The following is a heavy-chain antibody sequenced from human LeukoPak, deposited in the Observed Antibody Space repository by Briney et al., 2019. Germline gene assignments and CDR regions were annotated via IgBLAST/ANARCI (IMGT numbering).Heavy chain of an antibody. V-gene: IGHV4-38-2*02. CDR3: ARFDTMVRNAFDI. J-gene: IGHJ3*02. CDR2: IYHSGNT. D-gene: IGHD3-10*01. Sequence: SETLSLTCSVSEYSISSGYYWGWIRQPPWKGLEWIGTIYHSGNTYYNPSLKSRVTISVDTSKNQFSLKLSSVTAADTAVYYCARFDTMVRNAFDIWGQGTMVTVSS. CDR1: EYSISSGYY.